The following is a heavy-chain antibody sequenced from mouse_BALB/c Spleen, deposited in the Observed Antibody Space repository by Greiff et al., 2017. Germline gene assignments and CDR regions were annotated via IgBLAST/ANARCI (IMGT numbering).Heavy chain of an antibody. V-gene: IGHV1S81*02. CDR2: INPSNGRT. CDR3: ARKLLRLPHYYAMDY. CDR1: GYTFTSYW. J-gene: IGHJ4*01. D-gene: IGHD1-2*01. Sequence: QVQLKQPGAELVKPGASVKLSCKASGYTFTSYWMHWVKQRPGQGLEWIGEINPSNGRTNYNEKFKSKATLTVDKSSSTAYMQLSSLTSEDSAVYYCARKLLRLPHYYAMDYWGQGTSVTVSS.